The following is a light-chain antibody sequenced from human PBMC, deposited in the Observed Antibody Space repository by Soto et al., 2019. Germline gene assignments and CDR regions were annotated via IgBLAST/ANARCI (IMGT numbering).Light chain of an antibody. CDR2: DAS. V-gene: IGKV1-5*01. CDR1: QSISNW. J-gene: IGKJ1*01. CDR3: QQYDTYSRT. Sequence: DIQMTQSPSTLSASVGDRVTISCRASQSISNWLAWYQQKPGKAPKLLMSDASSLERGVPSRFSGSGSGTEFTLTISSPQPDDFATYYCQQYDTYSRTFGQGTKVDIK.